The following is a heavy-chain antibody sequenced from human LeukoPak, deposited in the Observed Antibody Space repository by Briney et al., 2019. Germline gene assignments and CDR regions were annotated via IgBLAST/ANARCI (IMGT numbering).Heavy chain of an antibody. Sequence: GGTLRLSCAASGFTFSSYGMSWVRQAPGKGLEWDSAISGSGGSTYYADSVKGRFTISRDNSKNTLYLQMNSLRAEDTAVYYCAKASAMIVMVSKHFDYWGQGTLVTVSS. CDR3: AKASAMIVMVSKHFDY. J-gene: IGHJ4*02. CDR2: ISGSGGST. CDR1: GFTFSSYG. D-gene: IGHD3-22*01. V-gene: IGHV3-23*01.